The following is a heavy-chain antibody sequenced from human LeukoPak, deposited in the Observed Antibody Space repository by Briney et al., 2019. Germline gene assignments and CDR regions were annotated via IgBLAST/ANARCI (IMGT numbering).Heavy chain of an antibody. CDR1: GGSFSGYY. V-gene: IGHV4-34*01. D-gene: IGHD3-10*01. CDR3: ARGPRELGVDY. Sequence: SETLSLTCAVYGGSFSGYYWSWIRQPPGKGLEWIGEINHSGSTNYNPSLKSRVTISVDTSKNQFSLKLSSVTAADTAVYYRARGPRELGVDYWGQGTLVTVSS. CDR2: INHSGST. J-gene: IGHJ4*02.